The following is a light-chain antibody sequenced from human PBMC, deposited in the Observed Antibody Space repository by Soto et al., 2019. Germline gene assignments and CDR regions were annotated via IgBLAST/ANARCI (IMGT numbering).Light chain of an antibody. CDR3: QQSYSTPRT. CDR2: AAS. J-gene: IGKJ1*01. CDR1: QIISSY. V-gene: IGKV1-39*01. Sequence: DIQMTQSPSTLSASVGDRLTVTCLASQIISSYLNWYQQKPGKAPKLLIYAASSLQSGVPSRFSGSGSGTDFTLTISSLQPEDFATYYCQQSYSTPRTFGQGTKVDI.